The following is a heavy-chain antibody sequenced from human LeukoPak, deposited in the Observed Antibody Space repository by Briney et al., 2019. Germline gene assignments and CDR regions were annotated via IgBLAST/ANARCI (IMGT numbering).Heavy chain of an antibody. D-gene: IGHD5-12*01. CDR3: ARSMPLSGYSGYDADY. V-gene: IGHV3-33*01. CDR1: GFTFSVYG. CDR2: IWYDGSKK. Sequence: GGSLRLSCAASGFTFSVYGVHWVRQAPGKGLEWLAVIWYDGSKKQYADSVKGRFTISRDNSKNTLYLQMNSLRADDTAIYYCARSMPLSGYSGYDADYWGQGTLVTVSS. J-gene: IGHJ4*02.